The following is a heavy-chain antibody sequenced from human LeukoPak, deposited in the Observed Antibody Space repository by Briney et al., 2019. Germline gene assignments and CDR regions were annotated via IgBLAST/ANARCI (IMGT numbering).Heavy chain of an antibody. V-gene: IGHV4-39*07. J-gene: IGHJ4*02. Sequence: PSETLSLTCTVSGGSISSSSYYWGWIRQPPGKGLEWIGSIYYSGGTYYNPSLKSRVTISVDTSKNQFSLKLSSVTAADTAVYYCARVKFQAAGTWGDFDYWGQGTLVTVSS. CDR3: ARVKFQAAGTWGDFDY. CDR1: GGSISSSSYY. CDR2: IYYSGGT. D-gene: IGHD6-13*01.